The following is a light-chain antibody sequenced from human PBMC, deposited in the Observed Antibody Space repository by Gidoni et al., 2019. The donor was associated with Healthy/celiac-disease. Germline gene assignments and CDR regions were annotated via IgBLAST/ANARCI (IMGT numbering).Light chain of an antibody. CDR3: QQYNSWPYT. J-gene: IGKJ2*01. CDR1: QSVSSN. CDR2: GAS. V-gene: IGKV3-15*01. Sequence: ELAMTQSPATLSVSPGDRATLSCRASQSVSSNLAWYQQKPGQAPRLLIYGASTRATGIPARFSGSGSGTEFTLTISSLQSEDFAVYYCQQYNSWPYTFGQGTKLEIK.